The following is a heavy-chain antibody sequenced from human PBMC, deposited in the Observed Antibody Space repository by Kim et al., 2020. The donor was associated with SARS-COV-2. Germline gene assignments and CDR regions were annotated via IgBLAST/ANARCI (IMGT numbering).Heavy chain of an antibody. CDR1: GGSFSGYY. Sequence: SETLSLTCAVYGGSFSGYYWSWIRQPPGKGLEWIGEINHSGSTNYNPSLKSRVTISVDTSKNQFSLKLSSVTAADTAVYYCARLRKEVAAAGYFDYWGQGTLVTVSS. D-gene: IGHD6-13*01. CDR3: ARLRKEVAAAGYFDY. J-gene: IGHJ4*02. CDR2: INHSGST. V-gene: IGHV4-34*01.